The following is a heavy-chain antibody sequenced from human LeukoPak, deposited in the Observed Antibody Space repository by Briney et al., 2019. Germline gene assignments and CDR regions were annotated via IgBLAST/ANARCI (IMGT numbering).Heavy chain of an antibody. CDR1: GFTFSSYA. Sequence: GGSLRLSCAASGFTFSSYAMSWVRQAPGKGLEWVSTINVSGGSTYYADSVKGRFTISRDNSKNTLYLQMNSLRAEDMAIYYCAKYGRSGYSSGMDVWGQGTTVTVSS. CDR3: AKYGRSGYSSGMDV. CDR2: INVSGGST. V-gene: IGHV3-23*01. J-gene: IGHJ6*02. D-gene: IGHD2-15*01.